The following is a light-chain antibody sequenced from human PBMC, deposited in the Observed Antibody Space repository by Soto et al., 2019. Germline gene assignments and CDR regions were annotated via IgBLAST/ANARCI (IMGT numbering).Light chain of an antibody. CDR2: GAS. CDR1: QSVPSGY. V-gene: IGKV3-20*01. CDR3: QQYGTSLVT. J-gene: IGKJ4*01. Sequence: ENVLTQYPGTRSLSPGERATISCRASQSVPSGYVAWFQQKSGQAPRILIYGASTRATGIPERFSGSGSGTDFTLTISRLEPEDFAGYFCQQYGTSLVTFGGGTKVDI.